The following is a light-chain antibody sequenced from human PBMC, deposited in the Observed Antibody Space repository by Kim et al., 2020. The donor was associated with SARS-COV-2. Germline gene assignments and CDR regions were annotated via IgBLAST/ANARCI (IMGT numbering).Light chain of an antibody. CDR2: AVT. V-gene: IGLV2-11*01. J-gene: IGLJ3*02. CDR3: SSYADSSSLL. CDR1: GSDVGGYNY. Sequence: GQLVHISCTGTGSDVGGYNYVSWYQLHPGKAPKLMIYAVTERPSGVPDRFSGSKSGNTAFLTISGLQAEDEADYYCSSYADSSSLLFGGGTQLTVL.